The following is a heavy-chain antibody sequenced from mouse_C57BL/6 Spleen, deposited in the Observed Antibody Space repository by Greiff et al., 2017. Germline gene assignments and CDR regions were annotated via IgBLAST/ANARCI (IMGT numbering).Heavy chain of an antibody. Sequence: EVKLVESGAELVKPGASVKLSCTASGFNIKDYYMHWVKQRTEQGLEWIGRIDPEDGETKYAPKFQGKATITADTSSNTAYLQLSSLTSEDTAVYYCAYGGDYDSSYWGQGTLVTVSA. D-gene: IGHD2-4*01. J-gene: IGHJ3*01. CDR2: IDPEDGET. CDR1: GFNIKDYY. V-gene: IGHV14-2*01. CDR3: AYGGDYDSSY.